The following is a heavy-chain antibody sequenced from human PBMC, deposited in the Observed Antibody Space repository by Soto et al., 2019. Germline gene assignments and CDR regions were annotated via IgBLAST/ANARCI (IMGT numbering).Heavy chain of an antibody. CDR3: AKDLTYYYDSSGPIDY. V-gene: IGHV3-30*18. Sequence: SGGSLRLSCAASGFTFSSYGMHWARQAPGKGLEWVAVISYDGSNKYYADSVKGRFTISRDKSKNTLYLQMNSLRAEDTAVYYCAKDLTYYYDSSGPIDYWGQGTLVTVSS. CDR1: GFTFSSYG. CDR2: ISYDGSNK. J-gene: IGHJ4*02. D-gene: IGHD3-22*01.